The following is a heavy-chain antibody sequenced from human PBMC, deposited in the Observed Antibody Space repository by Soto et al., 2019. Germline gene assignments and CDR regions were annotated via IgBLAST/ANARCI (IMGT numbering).Heavy chain of an antibody. CDR2: INAYNGNT. Sequence: QVQLVQSGAEVKKPGASVKVSCKASGYTFTSYGISWVRQAPGQGLEWMGWINAYNGNTNYAQKPQXXXTXPTDTSTSTAYMELRSLSSDDTAVYYCARVLPPFDPWGQGTLVTVSS. J-gene: IGHJ5*02. CDR3: ARVLPPFDP. CDR1: GYTFTSYG. V-gene: IGHV1-18*01.